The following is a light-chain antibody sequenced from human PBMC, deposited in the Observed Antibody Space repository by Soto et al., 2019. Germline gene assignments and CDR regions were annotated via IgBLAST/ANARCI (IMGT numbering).Light chain of an antibody. CDR1: QRVYSN. CDR3: QQYTNWPPHT. Sequence: EILMTQSPDTLSVSPGESATLSCRASQRVYSNLAWYQQRPGQAPRLLIYGASTRATGVPARFSGRGSGTEFTLTISSLQSEDFAVYYCQQYTNWPPHTFGQGTRLEIK. J-gene: IGKJ5*01. V-gene: IGKV3-15*01. CDR2: GAS.